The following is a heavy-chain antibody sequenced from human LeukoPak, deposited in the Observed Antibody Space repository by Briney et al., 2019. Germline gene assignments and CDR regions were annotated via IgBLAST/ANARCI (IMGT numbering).Heavy chain of an antibody. Sequence: GASVKVSCKASGYTFTSYGISWVRQAPGQGLEWMGWISAYNGNTNYAQELQGRVTMTTDTSTSTAYMELRSLRSDDTAVYYCARPAFTDYVSGMDVWGQGTTVTVSS. D-gene: IGHD4-17*01. J-gene: IGHJ6*02. CDR1: GYTFTSYG. CDR2: ISAYNGNT. V-gene: IGHV1-18*01. CDR3: ARPAFTDYVSGMDV.